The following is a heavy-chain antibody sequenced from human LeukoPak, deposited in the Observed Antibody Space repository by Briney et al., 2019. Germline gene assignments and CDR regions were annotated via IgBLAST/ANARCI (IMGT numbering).Heavy chain of an antibody. D-gene: IGHD3-10*01. CDR3: ASTASYGSGSYVSSFDY. CDR1: GGSISSSSYY. CDR2: IYYSGST. J-gene: IGHJ4*02. Sequence: SETLSLTCTVTGGSISSSSYYWGWLRQPPGKGLEWIGSIYYSGSTYYNPSLKSRVTISVDTSKNQFSLKLSSVTAADTAVYYCASTASYGSGSYVSSFDYWGQGTLVTVSS. V-gene: IGHV4-39*07.